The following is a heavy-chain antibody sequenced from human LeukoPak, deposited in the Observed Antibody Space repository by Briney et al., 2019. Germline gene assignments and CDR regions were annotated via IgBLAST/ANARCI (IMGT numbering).Heavy chain of an antibody. J-gene: IGHJ4*02. CDR3: ARSNLGATIY. CDR2: IYYSGGT. CDR1: GGSISSGDYY. Sequence: SETLSLTCTVSGGSISSGDYYWTWIRQHPGKGLEWIGYIYYSGGTYYNPSLKSRVTITIDTSENQFSLKVRSVTAADTAVYYCARSNLGATIYWGQGTLVTVSS. D-gene: IGHD1-26*01. V-gene: IGHV4-31*03.